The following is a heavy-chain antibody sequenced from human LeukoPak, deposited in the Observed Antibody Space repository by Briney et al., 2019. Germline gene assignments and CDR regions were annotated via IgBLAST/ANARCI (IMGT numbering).Heavy chain of an antibody. CDR1: GFTFSSYA. J-gene: IGHJ4*02. D-gene: IGHD3-3*01. V-gene: IGHV3-23*01. Sequence: GGSLRLSCVASGFTFSSYAMSWVRQAPGKGLEWVPTISGSGGNTYFADSVKGRFTISRDNSKNTLYLQMDSLRADDTAVYYCAKGKTGRFLEWLLFDHWGQGTLVTVSS. CDR2: ISGSGGNT. CDR3: AKGKTGRFLEWLLFDH.